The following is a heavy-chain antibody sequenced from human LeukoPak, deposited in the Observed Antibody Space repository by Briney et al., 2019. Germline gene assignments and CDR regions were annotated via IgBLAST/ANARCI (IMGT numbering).Heavy chain of an antibody. CDR1: GGSFSGYY. CDR2: IYYSGST. J-gene: IGHJ4*02. Sequence: SETLSPTCAVYGGSFSGYYWSWIRQPPGKGLEWIGSIYYSGSTNYNPSLQGRVTISLDTSRNQFSLKLSSVTAADTAVYYCASGDNDPLFDYWGQGTLVTVSS. CDR3: ASGDNDPLFDY. D-gene: IGHD1-1*01. V-gene: IGHV4-34*09.